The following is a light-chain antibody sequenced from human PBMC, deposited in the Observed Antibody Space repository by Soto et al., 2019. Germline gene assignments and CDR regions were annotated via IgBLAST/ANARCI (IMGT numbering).Light chain of an antibody. Sequence: EILLTQSPGTLSLSPGERATLSCRASQSVSSSYLAWYQQKPGHAPSLLIYGASSRPTGIPDRLSGSGSGTDFTLTISRLEPEDFAVYYCQQYGSSSTFGQGTRLEIK. J-gene: IGKJ5*01. V-gene: IGKV3-20*01. CDR1: QSVSSSY. CDR2: GAS. CDR3: QQYGSSST.